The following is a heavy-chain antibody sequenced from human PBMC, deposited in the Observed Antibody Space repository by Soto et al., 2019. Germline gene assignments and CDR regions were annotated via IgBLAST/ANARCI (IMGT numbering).Heavy chain of an antibody. CDR3: ASSLLVGYGLEGEID. D-gene: IGHD5-18*01. J-gene: IGHJ4*02. Sequence: QVQLVQSGAEVKKPGASVKVSCKASGYTFTSYGISWVRQAPGQGLEWMGWISAYNGNTNYAQKLQGRVTITTDTSTSTAYMELRSLRSDDRGVYYCASSLLVGYGLEGEIDWGQGTMVTVSS. CDR2: ISAYNGNT. V-gene: IGHV1-18*01. CDR1: GYTFTSYG.